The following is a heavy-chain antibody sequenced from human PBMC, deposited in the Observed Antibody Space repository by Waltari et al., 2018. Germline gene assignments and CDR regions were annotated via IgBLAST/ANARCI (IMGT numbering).Heavy chain of an antibody. Sequence: QVQLQESGPGLVKPSETLSLTCTVSGYSISSGYYWGWIRQPPGKGLEWIGSIYHSGSTYYNPPLKSRVTISVDTSKNQFSLKLSSVTAADTAVYYCARGNLLRGRFDPWGQGTLVTVSS. V-gene: IGHV4-38-2*02. J-gene: IGHJ5*02. D-gene: IGHD4-17*01. CDR3: ARGNLLRGRFDP. CDR2: IYHSGST. CDR1: GYSISSGYY.